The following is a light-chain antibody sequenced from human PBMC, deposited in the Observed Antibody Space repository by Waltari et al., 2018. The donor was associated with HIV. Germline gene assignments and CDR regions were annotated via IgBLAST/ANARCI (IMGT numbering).Light chain of an antibody. Sequence: DIQMTQSPSSLSASVGDRVTITCQASQNINKFLNWFQQRPGKAPKLVIYDASNLESGVPSRFSGRGSGTDFSLTISSLQTEDIASYYCQQYKVLPTTFGPGTKLHIK. CDR1: QNINKF. J-gene: IGKJ3*01. V-gene: IGKV1-33*01. CDR2: DAS. CDR3: QQYKVLPTT.